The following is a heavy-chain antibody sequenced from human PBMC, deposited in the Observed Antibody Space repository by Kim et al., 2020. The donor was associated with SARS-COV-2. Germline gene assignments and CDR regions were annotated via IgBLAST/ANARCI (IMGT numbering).Heavy chain of an antibody. V-gene: IGHV1-46*01. CDR2: VNPSGGST. D-gene: IGHD3-22*01. CDR3: ARNYRICYYYLYVLGL. J-gene: IGHJ1*01. Sequence: ASVKVSCKTSGYTFTNYYIHWLRQAPGQGFEWMAIVNPSGGSTSYAQKFQDRIIVTRDMSTTTVYMDLSSLTSADTAVYYCARNYRICYYYLYVLGLWGQ. CDR1: GYTFTNYY.